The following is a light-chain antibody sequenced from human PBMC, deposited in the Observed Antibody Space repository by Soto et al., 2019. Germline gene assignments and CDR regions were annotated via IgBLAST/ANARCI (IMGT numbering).Light chain of an antibody. J-gene: IGLJ2*01. CDR2: DDT. CDR1: SSNIGSKY. Sequence: QSVLTQPPSVSAAPGQRVTISCSGSSSNIGSKYVSWYQKLPGTAPKLLIYDDTKRPSGIPDRFSGSKSGTSATLGITGLQLGEEADYNCGSGDRSLGGVLFGGGTKVTVL. CDR3: GSGDRSLGGVL. V-gene: IGLV1-51*01.